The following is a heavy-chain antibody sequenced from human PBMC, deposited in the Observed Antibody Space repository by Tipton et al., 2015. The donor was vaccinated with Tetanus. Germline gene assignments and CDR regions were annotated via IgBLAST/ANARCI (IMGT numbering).Heavy chain of an antibody. J-gene: IGHJ4*02. CDR2: IIPIFGTP. D-gene: IGHD3-3*01. V-gene: IGHV1-69*01. CDR3: ARGTYYDFWSGPSTPYYLDY. CDR1: GGTFSSYA. Sequence: QVQLVQSGPEVKKPGSSVKVSCETSGGTFSSYAIAWVRQAPGQGLEWVGGIIPIFGTPNYAQNFQGRVTITADESTDTASMELNNVRPEDTAVYYCARGTYYDFWSGPSTPYYLDYWSQGTLITVSS.